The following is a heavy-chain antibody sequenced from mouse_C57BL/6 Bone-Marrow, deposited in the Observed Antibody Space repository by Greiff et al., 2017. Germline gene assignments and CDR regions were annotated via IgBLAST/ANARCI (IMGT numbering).Heavy chain of an antibody. CDR2: INPNNGGT. CDR1: GYTFTDYN. CDR3: ARMGLRHWDY. V-gene: IGHV1-18*01. Sequence: VQLQQPGPELVKPGASVKIPCKASGYTFTDYNMDWVKQSHGKSLEWIGDINPNNGGTIYNQKFKGKATLTVDKSSSTAYMQLSSLTSEDSAVYYCARMGLRHWDYWGQGTTLTVSS. D-gene: IGHD2-4*01. J-gene: IGHJ2*01.